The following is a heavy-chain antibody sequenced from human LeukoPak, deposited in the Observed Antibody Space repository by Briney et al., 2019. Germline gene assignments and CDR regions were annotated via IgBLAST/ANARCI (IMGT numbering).Heavy chain of an antibody. CDR2: IDYSGNT. CDR1: GDSISSSSYF. Sequence: SETLSLTCTVSGDSISSSSYFWGWVRQPPGKGLEWTASIDYSGNTYYNPSLKSRVTILVDTSKNQFSLKLSSVTAADTAVYYCARELDLGYCSGGSCYSLHYFDYWGQGTLVTVSS. V-gene: IGHV4-39*07. CDR3: ARELDLGYCSGGSCYSLHYFDY. D-gene: IGHD2-15*01. J-gene: IGHJ4*02.